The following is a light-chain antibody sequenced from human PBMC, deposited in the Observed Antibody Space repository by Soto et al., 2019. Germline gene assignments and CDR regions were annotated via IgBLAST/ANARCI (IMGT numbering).Light chain of an antibody. CDR3: SSYTVINTAV. CDR2: EVD. CDR1: SGDVGGYNY. V-gene: IGLV2-11*01. Sequence: QSALTQPRSVSGSPGQSVTISCTGTSGDVGGYNYVSWYQQKPGKAPKLLIYEVDNRPSGISHRFSGSKSGNTASLTISGLQTEDEADYYCSSYTVINTAVFGGGTKVTVL. J-gene: IGLJ3*02.